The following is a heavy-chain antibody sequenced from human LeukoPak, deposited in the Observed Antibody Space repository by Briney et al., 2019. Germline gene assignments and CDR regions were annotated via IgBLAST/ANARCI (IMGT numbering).Heavy chain of an antibody. V-gene: IGHV4-61*02. CDR1: GGSISSGSYY. D-gene: IGHD3-3*01. CDR3: ARDRYDFRSGYEQSGDAFDI. Sequence: PSETLSLTCTVSGGSISSGSYYWSWIRQPAGKGLEWIGRIYTSGSTNYNPSLKSRVTISVDTSKNQFSLKLSSVTAADTAVYYCARDRYDFRSGYEQSGDAFDIWGQGTVVTVSS. CDR2: IYTSGST. J-gene: IGHJ3*02.